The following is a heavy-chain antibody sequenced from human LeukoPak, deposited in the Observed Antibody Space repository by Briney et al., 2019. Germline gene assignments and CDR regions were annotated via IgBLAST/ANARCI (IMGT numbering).Heavy chain of an antibody. CDR3: AREGDYYDSSGFLDY. Sequence: GASVKVSCKASGYTFTGYAMHWVRQAPGQRLEWMGWINAGNGNTKYSQKFQGRVTITRDTSASTAYMELSSLRSEDTAVYYCAREGDYYDSSGFLDYWGQGTLVTVSS. CDR2: INAGNGNT. D-gene: IGHD3-22*01. V-gene: IGHV1-3*01. J-gene: IGHJ4*02. CDR1: GYTFTGYA.